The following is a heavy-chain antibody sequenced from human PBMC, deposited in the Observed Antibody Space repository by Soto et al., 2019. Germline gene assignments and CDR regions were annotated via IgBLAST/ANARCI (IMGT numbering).Heavy chain of an antibody. CDR3: AREQVVAATDYYYGMDV. V-gene: IGHV4-59*01. D-gene: IGHD2-15*01. Sequence: PSETLSLTCTVSGGSISSYYWSWIRQPPGKGLEWIGYIYYSGSTNYNPSLKSRVTISVDTSKNQFSLKLSSVTAADTAVYYCAREQVVAATDYYYGMDVWGQGTTVTVSS. CDR1: GGSISSYY. J-gene: IGHJ6*02. CDR2: IYYSGST.